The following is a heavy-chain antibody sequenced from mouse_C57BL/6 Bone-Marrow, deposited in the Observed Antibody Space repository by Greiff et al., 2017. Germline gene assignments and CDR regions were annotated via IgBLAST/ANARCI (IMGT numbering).Heavy chain of an antibody. CDR3: ARDHYGPAWFAY. V-gene: IGHV3-6*01. CDR1: GYSITSGYY. D-gene: IGHD1-1*01. J-gene: IGHJ3*01. Sequence: EVQLKESGPGLVKPSQSLSLTCSVTGYSITSGYYWNWLRQFPGNKLEWMGYISYDGSNNYNPSLKNRISITRDTSKNQFFLKLNSVTTEDTATYYCARDHYGPAWFAYWGQGTLVTVSA. CDR2: ISYDGSN.